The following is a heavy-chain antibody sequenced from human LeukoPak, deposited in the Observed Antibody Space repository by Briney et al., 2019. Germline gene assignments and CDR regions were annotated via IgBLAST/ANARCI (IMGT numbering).Heavy chain of an antibody. CDR2: IYYSGST. CDR3: ARGRGYCSSTSCYQFDY. D-gene: IGHD2-2*01. J-gene: IGHJ4*02. Sequence: SETLSLTCTVSGGSISSGDYYWSWIRQPPGKGLEWIGYIYYSGSTYYNPSLKSRVTISVDTSKNQFSLKLSSVTAADTAVYYCARGRGYCSSTSCYQFDYWGQGTLVTVSS. CDR1: GGSISSGDYY. V-gene: IGHV4-30-4*08.